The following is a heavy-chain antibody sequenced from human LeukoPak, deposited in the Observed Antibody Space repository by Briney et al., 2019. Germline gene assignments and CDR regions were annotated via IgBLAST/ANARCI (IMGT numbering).Heavy chain of an antibody. Sequence: GGSLRLSCAASGFTFSSYAMSWVRQAPGKGLEWVSAISGSGGSTYFAASVKGRFTISRDNSKNTLYLQMNSLRAEDTAVYYCAKDSNRLRIAAAGPFDYWGQGTLVTVSS. CDR2: ISGSGGST. J-gene: IGHJ4*02. CDR3: AKDSNRLRIAAAGPFDY. CDR1: GFTFSSYA. D-gene: IGHD6-13*01. V-gene: IGHV3-23*01.